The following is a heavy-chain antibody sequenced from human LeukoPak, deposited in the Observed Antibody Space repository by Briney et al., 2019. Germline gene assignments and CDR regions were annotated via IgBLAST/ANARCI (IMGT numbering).Heavy chain of an antibody. D-gene: IGHD5-18*01. V-gene: IGHV1-2*02. CDR2: INPNSGGT. J-gene: IGHJ3*02. CDR1: GYTFTGYY. Sequence: ASVKVSCKASGYTFTGYYMHWVRQSPGQGVEWMGWINPNSGGTNYAQKFQGRVTMTRDTSISTAYMELSRLRSDDTAVYYCARARGYSYAYDAFDIWGQGTMVTVSS. CDR3: ARARGYSYAYDAFDI.